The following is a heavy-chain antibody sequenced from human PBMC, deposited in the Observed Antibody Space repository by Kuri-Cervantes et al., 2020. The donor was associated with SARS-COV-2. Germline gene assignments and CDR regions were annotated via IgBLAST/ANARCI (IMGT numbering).Heavy chain of an antibody. CDR2: INPNSGVT. J-gene: IGHJ4*02. V-gene: IGHV1-2*02. CDR3: ARDARNDDVFDA. Sequence: ASVKVSCKASGYTFTDYYLHWVRQAPGQGPEWMGWINPNSGVTSYAPKFQDRVTMTRDTAINTLYMYLSGLRSDDTAVYYCARDARNDDVFDAWGQGTLVTVSS. D-gene: IGHD1-1*01. CDR1: GYTFTDYY.